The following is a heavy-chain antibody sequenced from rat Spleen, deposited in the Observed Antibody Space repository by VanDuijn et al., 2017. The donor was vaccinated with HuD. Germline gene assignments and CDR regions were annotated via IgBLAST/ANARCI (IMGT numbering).Heavy chain of an antibody. J-gene: IGHJ2*01. CDR2: ISTGGGNT. CDR3: ASLSRGVMDA. CDR1: GFTFSNYY. V-gene: IGHV5-25*01. Sequence: EVQLAESGGGLVQPGRSLKLSCAASGFTFSNYYMAWVRQAPTKGLEWVASISTGGGNTYYRDSVKGRFTISRDNAKSTLYLQMDSLRSEDTATYYFASLSRGVMDAWGQGVMVTVSS. D-gene: IGHD1-12*01.